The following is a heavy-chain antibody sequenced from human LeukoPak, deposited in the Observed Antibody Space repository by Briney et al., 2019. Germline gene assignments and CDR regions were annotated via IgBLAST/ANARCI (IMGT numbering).Heavy chain of an antibody. D-gene: IGHD1-26*01. CDR3: AKRGGSGSYCFDF. CDR2: ISGSGSST. J-gene: IGHJ4*02. V-gene: IGHV3-23*01. CDR1: GFTFSNYA. Sequence: GGSLRLSCAASGFTFSNYAMSWVRQAPGKGLEWVSAISGSGSSTHYADSVKGRFTISSDSSKNTLYPQMNSLRAEDTAVYYCAKRGGSGSYCFDFWGQGTQVTVSS.